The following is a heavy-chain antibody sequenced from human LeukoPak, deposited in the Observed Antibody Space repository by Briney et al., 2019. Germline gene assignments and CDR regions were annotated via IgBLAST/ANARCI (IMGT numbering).Heavy chain of an antibody. D-gene: IGHD6-13*01. CDR3: ATSIAAARWDY. Sequence: ASVKVSCKASGYTFTSYAMNWVRQAPGQGLEWMRWINTNTGNPTYAQGFTGRFVFSLDTSVSTAYLQISSLKAEDTAVYYCATSIAAARWDYWGQGTPVTVSS. J-gene: IGHJ4*02. V-gene: IGHV7-4-1*02. CDR2: INTNTGNP. CDR1: GYTFTSYA.